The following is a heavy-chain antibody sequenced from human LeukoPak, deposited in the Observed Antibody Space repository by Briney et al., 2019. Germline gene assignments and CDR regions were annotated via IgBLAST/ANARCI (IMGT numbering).Heavy chain of an antibody. CDR1: GGSISSYY. CDR3: ARGTGVWFGESYYFDY. Sequence: SETLSLTCTVSGGSISSYYWSWIRQPPGKGLEWIGYIYYSGSTNYNPSLKSRVTISVDTSKNQFSLKLSSVTAADTAVYYCARGTGVWFGESYYFDYWGQGTLVTVSS. V-gene: IGHV4-59*01. J-gene: IGHJ4*02. CDR2: IYYSGST. D-gene: IGHD3-10*01.